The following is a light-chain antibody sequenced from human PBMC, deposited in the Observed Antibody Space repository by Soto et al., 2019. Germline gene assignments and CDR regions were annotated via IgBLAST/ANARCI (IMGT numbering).Light chain of an antibody. J-gene: IGKJ1*01. CDR1: QSVSAGY. CDR2: GAS. V-gene: IGKV3-20*01. Sequence: EIVLTQSPGTLSLSPGERATLSCRASQSVSAGYLAWYQQKPGQAPRLLIYGASSRATSIADRFSGSGSGTDFTLTISRLEPEDSAVYYCQQYGSSPLTFGQGTKVEIK. CDR3: QQYGSSPLT.